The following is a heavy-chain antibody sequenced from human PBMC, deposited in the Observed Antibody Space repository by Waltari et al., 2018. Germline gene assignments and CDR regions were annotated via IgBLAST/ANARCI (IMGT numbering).Heavy chain of an antibody. J-gene: IGHJ5*02. V-gene: IGHV4-59*11. Sequence: QVQLQESGPGLVKPSETLSLNCTVSGGSISSHYWSWIRQPPGKGLEWIGYIYYSGSTNYNPSLKSRVTISVDTSKNQFSLKLSSVTAADTAVYYCARWCGANNWFDPWGQGTLVTVSS. CDR2: IYYSGST. CDR1: GGSISSHY. CDR3: ARWCGANNWFDP. D-gene: IGHD2-8*01.